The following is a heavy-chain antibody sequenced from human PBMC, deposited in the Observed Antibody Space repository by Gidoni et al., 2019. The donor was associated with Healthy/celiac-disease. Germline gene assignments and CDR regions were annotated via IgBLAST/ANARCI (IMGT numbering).Heavy chain of an antibody. D-gene: IGHD1-26*01. CDR2: INHSGST. V-gene: IGHV4-34*01. CDR1: GGSFIGYY. CDR3: ARGRIRWELLRWFDP. Sequence: QVQLQQWGAGLLKPSETLSLTCAVYGGSFIGYYWSWIRQPPGKGLEWIGEINHSGSTNYNPSLKSRVTISVDTSKNQFSLKLSSVTAADTAVYYCARGRIRWELLRWFDPWGQGTLVTVSS. J-gene: IGHJ5*02.